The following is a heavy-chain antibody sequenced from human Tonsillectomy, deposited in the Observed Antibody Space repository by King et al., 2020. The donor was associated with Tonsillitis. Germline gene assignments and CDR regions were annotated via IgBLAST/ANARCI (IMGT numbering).Heavy chain of an antibody. CDR2: INPNSGGT. Sequence: VQLVESGAEVKKPGASLKVSCKASGYTFTGYYMHWVRQAPGQGLEWMGWINPNSGGTNYAQKFQGRVTLTRDTSISTAYMELSRLRSDDTAVYYCAREPYSSSWDDAFDIWGQGTMVTVSS. D-gene: IGHD6-13*01. CDR1: GYTFTGYY. V-gene: IGHV1-2*02. CDR3: AREPYSSSWDDAFDI. J-gene: IGHJ3*02.